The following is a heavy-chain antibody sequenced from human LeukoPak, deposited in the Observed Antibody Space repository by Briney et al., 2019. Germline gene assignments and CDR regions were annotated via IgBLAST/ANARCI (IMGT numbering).Heavy chain of an antibody. CDR2: ISASGDVT. J-gene: IGHJ4*02. D-gene: IGHD6-13*01. V-gene: IGHV3-23*01. Sequence: GGSLRLSCAASGFSFSAYPMGWVRQAPGKGLQWLSGISASGDVTFHADRVKGRFTISRDNSKNTLYLQMNSLRAEDTAVYYCAKGDLMYSSSWSPLWGQGTLVTVSS. CDR3: AKGDLMYSSSWSPL. CDR1: GFSFSAYP.